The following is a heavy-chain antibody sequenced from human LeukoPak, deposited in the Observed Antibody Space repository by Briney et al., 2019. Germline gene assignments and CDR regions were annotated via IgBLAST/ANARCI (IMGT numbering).Heavy chain of an antibody. CDR1: GHTFTNFY. V-gene: IGHV1-46*01. CDR3: ARGGERGEIVLSDDSFAL. Sequence: GASVKVSCKASGHTFTNFYFHWVRQAPGQGLEWMGMIRPNDDTTTNSQRFQGRVTMTRDTSSSTVYLELRNLRFDDAAIYFCARGGERGEIVLSDDSFALWGQGTMVTVSS. CDR2: IRPNDDTT. J-gene: IGHJ3*01. D-gene: IGHD3-10*01.